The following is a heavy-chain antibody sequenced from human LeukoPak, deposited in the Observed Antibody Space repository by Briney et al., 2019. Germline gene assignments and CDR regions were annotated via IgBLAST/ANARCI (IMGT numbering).Heavy chain of an antibody. CDR3: ARGDYGDYG. J-gene: IGHJ4*02. Sequence: GESLRLSCAASGFTFSSFAMGWVRQAPGKGLEWVSVISGSSGANTYYADSVKGRFAISRDNSKTTLYLQMNSLRAEDTAVYYCARGDYGDYGRGQGTLVTVSS. CDR2: ISGSSGANT. V-gene: IGHV3-23*01. CDR1: GFTFSSFA. D-gene: IGHD4-17*01.